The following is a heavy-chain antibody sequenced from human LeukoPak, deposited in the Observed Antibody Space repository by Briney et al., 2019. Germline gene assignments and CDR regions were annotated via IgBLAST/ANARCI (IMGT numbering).Heavy chain of an antibody. CDR2: ISSSSSYI. D-gene: IGHD3-22*01. CDR1: GFTFSSYS. CDR3: ARSTETYHYDSSGYLGSPYYFDY. J-gene: IGHJ4*02. Sequence: GGSLRLSCAASGFTFSSYSMNWVRQAPGKGLEWVSSISSSSSYIYYADSVKGRFTISRDNAKNSLYLQMNSLRAEDTAVYYCARSTETYHYDSSGYLGSPYYFDYWGQGTLVTVSS. V-gene: IGHV3-21*01.